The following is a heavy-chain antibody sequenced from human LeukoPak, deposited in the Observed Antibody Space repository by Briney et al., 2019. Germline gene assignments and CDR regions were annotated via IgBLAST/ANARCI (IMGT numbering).Heavy chain of an antibody. D-gene: IGHD5-18*01. Sequence: GGSLRLSCAASGFTFSSYSMNWVRRAPGKGLEWVSYIRSSSRTIYYADSVKGRFTISRDNSKNTLYLQMNSLRAEDTAVYYCATYSYGQFTWGQGTMVTVSS. CDR3: ATYSYGQFT. CDR1: GFTFSSYS. V-gene: IGHV3-48*01. CDR2: IRSSSRTI. J-gene: IGHJ3*01.